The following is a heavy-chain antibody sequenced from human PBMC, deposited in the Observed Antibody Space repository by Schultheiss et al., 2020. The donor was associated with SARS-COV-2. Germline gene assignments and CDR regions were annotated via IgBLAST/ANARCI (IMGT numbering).Heavy chain of an antibody. D-gene: IGHD3-22*01. CDR2: IYYSGST. V-gene: IGHV4-61*08. CDR3: ARERYTSSGYQRDDAFDI. J-gene: IGHJ3*02. CDR1: GGSISSGDYY. Sequence: SETLSLTCTVSGGSISSGDYYWSWIRQPPGKGLEWIGYIYYSGSTNYNPSLKSRVTISVDTSKNQFSLKLSSVTAADTAVYYCARERYTSSGYQRDDAFDIWGQGTMVTVSS.